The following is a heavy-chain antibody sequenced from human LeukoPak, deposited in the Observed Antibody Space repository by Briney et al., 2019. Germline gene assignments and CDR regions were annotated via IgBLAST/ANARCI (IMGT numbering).Heavy chain of an antibody. D-gene: IGHD3-3*01. CDR1: GFAFRSYG. J-gene: IGHJ5*02. V-gene: IGHV3-30*02. Sequence: GGSLRLSCATSGFAFRSYGIHWVRQTPAKGLEWVAYIPYEGSKKYYADSVRGRFTISRDNSKNTAYLQMNSLRNDDTAMYYCAKDWSGNYNWFDPWGQGTLVTVSS. CDR2: IPYEGSKK. CDR3: AKDWSGNYNWFDP.